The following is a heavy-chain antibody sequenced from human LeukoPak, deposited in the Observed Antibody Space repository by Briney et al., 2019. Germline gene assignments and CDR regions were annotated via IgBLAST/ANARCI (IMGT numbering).Heavy chain of an antibody. V-gene: IGHV1-8*03. CDR3: ARGIAVAGTGFDY. CDR1: GYTFTSYD. D-gene: IGHD6-19*01. Sequence: GASVKVSCKASGYTFTSYDINWVRQATGQGLEWMGWMSPNSGNTGYAQKFQGRVTITRNTSISTAYMELSSLRSEDTAVYYCARGIAVAGTGFDYWGQGTLVTVSS. J-gene: IGHJ4*02. CDR2: MSPNSGNT.